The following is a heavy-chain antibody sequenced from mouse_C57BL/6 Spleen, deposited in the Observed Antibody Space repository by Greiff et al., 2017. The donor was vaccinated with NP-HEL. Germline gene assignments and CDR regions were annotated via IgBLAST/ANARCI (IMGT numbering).Heavy chain of an antibody. CDR1: GYTFTNYW. CDR2: IYPGGGYT. J-gene: IGHJ4*01. CDR3: ARSGYYGSSNYAMDY. D-gene: IGHD1-1*01. Sequence: VQLQQSGAELVRPGTSVKMSCKASGYTFTNYWIGWAKQRPGHGLEWIGDIYPGGGYTNYNEKFKGKATLTADKSSSTAYMQFSSLTSEDSAIYYCARSGYYGSSNYAMDYWGQGTSVTVSS. V-gene: IGHV1-63*01.